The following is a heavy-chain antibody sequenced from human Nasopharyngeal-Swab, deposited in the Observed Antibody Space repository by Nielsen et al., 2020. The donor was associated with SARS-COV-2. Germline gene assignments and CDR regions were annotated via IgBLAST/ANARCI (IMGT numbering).Heavy chain of an antibody. J-gene: IGHJ4*02. Sequence: GESLKISCAASGFTFSSYEMNWVRQAPGKGLEWVSYINSNGGTIYYADSVKGRFTISRDNAKNSLYLQMNSLRAEDTAVYYCARERGGGYGDYWGQGTLVTVSS. D-gene: IGHD5-12*01. CDR2: INSNGGTI. V-gene: IGHV3-48*03. CDR1: GFTFSSYE. CDR3: ARERGGGYGDY.